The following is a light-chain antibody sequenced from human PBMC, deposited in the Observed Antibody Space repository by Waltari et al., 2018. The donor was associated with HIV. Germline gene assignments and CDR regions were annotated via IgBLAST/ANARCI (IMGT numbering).Light chain of an antibody. V-gene: IGKV3-20*01. CDR3: HQYGTSPPIT. J-gene: IGKJ5*01. Sequence: EIVLTQSPGTLFLSPGERVTLSCRASQTVSTNYVAWFQQKPGQPPRLLIYATSIRATDIPERFSGGGSGTDFTLTITRLEPEDFAVYYCHQYGTSPPITFGQGTRLEI. CDR2: ATS. CDR1: QTVSTNY.